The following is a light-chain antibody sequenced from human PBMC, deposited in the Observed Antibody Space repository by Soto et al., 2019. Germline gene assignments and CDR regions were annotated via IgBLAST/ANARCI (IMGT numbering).Light chain of an antibody. CDR2: DDN. J-gene: IGLJ1*01. CDR3: RSWDSSLSAYV. Sequence: QSVLTQPPSVSAAPGQKVTISCSGSSSNIGGNSVSWYQQLPGTAPKLLIYDDNKRPSGIPDRFSGSKSGTSATLGITVFQTGDEADYYCRSWDSSLSAYVCGTAPTPPVL. V-gene: IGLV1-51*01. CDR1: SSNIGGNS.